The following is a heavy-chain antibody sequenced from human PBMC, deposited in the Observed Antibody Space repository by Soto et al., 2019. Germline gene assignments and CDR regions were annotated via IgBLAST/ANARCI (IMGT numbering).Heavy chain of an antibody. V-gene: IGHV1-69*02. CDR3: TRGEDYYDSSGYRTLFDS. J-gene: IGHJ4*02. D-gene: IGHD3-22*01. CDR1: GGTFSSYT. Sequence: QVQLVQSGAEVKKPGSSLKVSCKASGGTFSSYTISWVRQAPGQGLEWMGRIIPILGIANYAQKFQGRVTSTADKSTSTAYMELSSRRSEDTAVYYCTRGEDYYDSSGYRTLFDSWGQGTLVTVSS. CDR2: IIPILGIA.